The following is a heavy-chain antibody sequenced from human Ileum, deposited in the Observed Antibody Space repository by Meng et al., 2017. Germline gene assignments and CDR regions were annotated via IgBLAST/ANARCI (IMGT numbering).Heavy chain of an antibody. CDR1: GGAFSSSA. CDR3: ARDCSGGGCFDP. J-gene: IGHJ5*02. V-gene: IGHV1-69*10. D-gene: IGHD2-15*01. Sequence: QVQLVQSGAEVKYPGSSGTVSCKASGGAFSSSAIGWLRQAPGRGLEWMGGIIPILNASTYAQNFKGRVTLSADMATTTVYMELSSLTSDDTAVHFCARDCSGGGCFDPWGQGTLVTVSS. CDR2: IIPILNAS.